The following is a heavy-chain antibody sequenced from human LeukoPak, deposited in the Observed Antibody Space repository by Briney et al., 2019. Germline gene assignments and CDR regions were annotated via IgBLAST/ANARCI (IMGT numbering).Heavy chain of an antibody. V-gene: IGHV3-33*01. CDR3: ARDHDVVVPGYYYGVDV. D-gene: IGHD2-2*01. J-gene: IGHJ6*04. Sequence: EGSLTLSCAASGFTFSSYGMHWVRQAPGKGLEWVAVIWYDGSNKYYADSVKGRFTISRDNSKNTLYLQMNSLRAEDTAVYYCARDHDVVVPGYYYGVDVWGKGTTVTVSS. CDR1: GFTFSSYG. CDR2: IWYDGSNK.